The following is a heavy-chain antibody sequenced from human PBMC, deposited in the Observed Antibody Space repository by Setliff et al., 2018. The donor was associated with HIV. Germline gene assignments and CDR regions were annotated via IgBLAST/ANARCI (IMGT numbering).Heavy chain of an antibody. CDR3: ARDPGRYNGMDV. J-gene: IGHJ6*02. CDR2: ISGSGVNS. D-gene: IGHD1-20*01. Sequence: GGSLRLSCAASGFTFSNYVINWVRQAPGKGLEWISGISGSGVNSYYADSVKGRFIFSRDNSKNTLYLQMNSLRAEDTAVYYCARDPGRYNGMDVWGQGTTVTVSS. V-gene: IGHV3-23*01. CDR1: GFTFSNYV.